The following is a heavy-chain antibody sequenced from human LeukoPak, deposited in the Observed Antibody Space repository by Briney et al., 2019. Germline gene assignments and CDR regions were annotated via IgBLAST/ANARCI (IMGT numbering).Heavy chain of an antibody. CDR2: IYPGDSDT. D-gene: IGHD2-15*01. J-gene: IGHJ3*01. CDR1: GYSFTSYW. CDR3: ARQQQFCSGGNCYSLNAFDL. Sequence: GESLKISCKGSGYSFTSYWIGWVRQMPGKGLEWMGIIYPGDSDTRYSPSFQGQVAISADKSISTAYLQWSSLKASDTAMYYCARQQQFCSGGNCYSLNAFDLWGQGTVVTVSS. V-gene: IGHV5-51*01.